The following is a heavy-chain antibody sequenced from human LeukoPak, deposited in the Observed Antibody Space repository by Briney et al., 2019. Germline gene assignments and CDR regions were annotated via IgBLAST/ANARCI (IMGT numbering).Heavy chain of an antibody. J-gene: IGHJ4*02. CDR2: RYYSGTT. D-gene: IGHD3-22*01. CDR3: ARVRVSSGSHPWYFDY. V-gene: IGHV4-39*07. Sequence: SETLSLTCSFYGGSITTNSYYWAWIRQPPGKGLQWIGSRYYSGTTYYNPSLKSRVTISIDASKNHFSLKLTSVTAADTAVYYCARVRVSSGSHPWYFDYWGQGTLVTVSS. CDR1: GGSITTNSYY.